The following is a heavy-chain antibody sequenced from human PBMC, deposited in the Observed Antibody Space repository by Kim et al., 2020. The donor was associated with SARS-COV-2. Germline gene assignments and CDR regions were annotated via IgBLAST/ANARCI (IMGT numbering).Heavy chain of an antibody. Sequence: TNHNPSLTRRVTISVDTSKNQFSLKLSAVTAADTAVYYCARHRGSSAFGICGQGTMFAVSS. CDR3: ARHRGSSAFGI. V-gene: IGHV4-59*08. J-gene: IGHJ3*02. D-gene: IGHD1-26*01. CDR2: T.